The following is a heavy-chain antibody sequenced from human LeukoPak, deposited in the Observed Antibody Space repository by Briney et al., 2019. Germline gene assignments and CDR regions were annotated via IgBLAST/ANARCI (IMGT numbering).Heavy chain of an antibody. CDR2: IYYSGST. V-gene: IGHV4-59*01. CDR1: GGSISSYY. CDR3: ARVHQPYSSSGAFDI. Sequence: PSETLSLTCTVSGGSISSYYWSWIRQPPGKGLEWIGYIYYSGSTNYNPSLKSRVTISVDTSKNQFSLRLSSVTAADTAVYYCARVHQPYSSSGAFDIWGQGTMVTVSS. D-gene: IGHD6-6*01. J-gene: IGHJ3*02.